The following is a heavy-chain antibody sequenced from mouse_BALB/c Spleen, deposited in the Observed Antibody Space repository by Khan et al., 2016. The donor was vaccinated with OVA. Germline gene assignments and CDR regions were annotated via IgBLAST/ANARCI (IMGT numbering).Heavy chain of an antibody. CDR2: ISPGSGDT. J-gene: IGHJ3*01. D-gene: IGHD1-2*01. V-gene: IGHV1-77*01. CDR1: GYTFTDYY. Sequence: QVQLQQSGAELARPGASVKLSCTASGYTFTDYYINWVKQRTGQGLEWIGEISPGSGDTYYNERFMGKATMTADKSSSTAYMQLSRLTSEASAVYFCARSYYFCYAFAYWGQGTLVTVSA. CDR3: ARSYYFCYAFAY.